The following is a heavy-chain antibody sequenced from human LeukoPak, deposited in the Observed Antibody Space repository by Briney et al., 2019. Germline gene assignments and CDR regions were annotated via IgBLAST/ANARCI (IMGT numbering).Heavy chain of an antibody. Sequence: GGSLRLSCAASGFTFSSYALHWVRQAPGKGLEYVSAISSNGDTTYYANSVKGRFTISRDNSKNTLNLQMGSLRAEDMAVYYCARSGGSPWAYYFDYWGQGTLVTVSS. CDR3: ARSGGSPWAYYFDY. D-gene: IGHD4-23*01. J-gene: IGHJ4*02. CDR2: ISSNGDTT. V-gene: IGHV3-64*01. CDR1: GFTFSSYA.